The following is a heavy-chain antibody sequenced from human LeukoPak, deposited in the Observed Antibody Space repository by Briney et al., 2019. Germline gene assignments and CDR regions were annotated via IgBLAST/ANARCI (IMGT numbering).Heavy chain of an antibody. CDR1: EFTLSRFS. V-gene: IGHV3-23*01. J-gene: IGHJ6*03. Sequence: PGGSLRLSCEASEFTLSRFSMSWIRQPPGTGLEWVATLNGSGGATYYADSVRGRLTTSRDNSNHTLYLQKDNLRADDTAVYYCAKHLGSHSFLFYYMDVWGKGTSVIVSS. CDR3: AKHLGSHSFLFYYMDV. CDR2: LNGSGGAT. D-gene: IGHD2-21*01.